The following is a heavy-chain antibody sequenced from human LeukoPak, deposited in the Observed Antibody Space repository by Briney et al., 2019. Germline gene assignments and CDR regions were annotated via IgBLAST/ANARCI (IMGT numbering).Heavy chain of an antibody. CDR3: ARAWERTFDI. CDR1: GFTFSTSW. CDR2: IKQDGSEK. Sequence: PGGSLRLSCAASGFTFSTSWMSWVRQAPGIGLEWVANIKQDGSEKYYVDSVKGRFTISRDNAKNSLSLQMNSLRAEDTAVYYRARAWERTFDIWGQGTMVTVSS. D-gene: IGHD1-26*01. V-gene: IGHV3-7*04. J-gene: IGHJ3*02.